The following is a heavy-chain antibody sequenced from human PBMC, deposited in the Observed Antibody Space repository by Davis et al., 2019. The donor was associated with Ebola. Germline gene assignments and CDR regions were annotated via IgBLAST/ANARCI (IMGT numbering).Heavy chain of an antibody. J-gene: IGHJ4*02. Sequence: ASVKVSCKASGYTFTRYGISWVRQAPGQGLEWMGWISAYNGNTNYAQKLQGRVTMTTDTSTSTAYMELRSLRSDDTAVYSCARDLFWGYYGSGSYDYWGQGTLVTVSS. CDR3: ARDLFWGYYGSGSYDY. V-gene: IGHV1-18*01. CDR2: ISAYNGNT. CDR1: GYTFTRYG. D-gene: IGHD3-10*01.